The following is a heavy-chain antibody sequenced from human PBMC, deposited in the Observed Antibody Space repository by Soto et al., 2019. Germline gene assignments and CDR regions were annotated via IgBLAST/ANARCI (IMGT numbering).Heavy chain of an antibody. J-gene: IGHJ6*02. D-gene: IGHD3-10*01. V-gene: IGHV4-4*02. CDR1: GGPISSSNW. CDR3: ARDLGTMVRGLLVNFYGMDV. CDR2: IYHSGST. Sequence: SETLSLTCAVSGGPISSSNWWCWVRQPPGKGLEWIGEIYHSGSTNYNPSLKSRVTISVDKSKNQFSLKLSSVTAADTAVYYCARDLGTMVRGLLVNFYGMDVWGQVTTVTVSS.